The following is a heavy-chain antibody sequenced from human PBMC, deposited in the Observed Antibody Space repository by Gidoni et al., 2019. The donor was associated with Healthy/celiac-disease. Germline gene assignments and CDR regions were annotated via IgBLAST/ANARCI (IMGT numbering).Heavy chain of an antibody. Sequence: EVQLLESGGGLLQPGGSLRLSCAASGFTVSRYAMSWVRQAPGKGLEWGSAISGSGGSTYYAESVKGRFTISRDNSKNTLYLQMNSLRAEDTAVYYCAKDQGSSSFRYWGQGTLVTVSS. J-gene: IGHJ4*02. CDR3: AKDQGSSSFRY. CDR2: ISGSGGST. D-gene: IGHD6-13*01. CDR1: GFTVSRYA. V-gene: IGHV3-23*01.